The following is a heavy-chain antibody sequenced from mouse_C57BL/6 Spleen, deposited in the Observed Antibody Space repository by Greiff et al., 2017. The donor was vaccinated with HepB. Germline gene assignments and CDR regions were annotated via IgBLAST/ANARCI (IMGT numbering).Heavy chain of an antibody. V-gene: IGHV1-15*01. CDR3: KGGTGDWYFDV. Sequence: QVHVKQSGAELVRPGASVTLSCKASGYTFTDYEMHWVKQTPVHGLEWIGAIDPETGGTAYNQKFKGKAILTADKSSSTAYMELRSLTSEDSAVYYCKGGTGDWYFDVWGTGTTVTVSS. CDR2: IDPETGGT. J-gene: IGHJ1*03. D-gene: IGHD4-1*01. CDR1: GYTFTDYE.